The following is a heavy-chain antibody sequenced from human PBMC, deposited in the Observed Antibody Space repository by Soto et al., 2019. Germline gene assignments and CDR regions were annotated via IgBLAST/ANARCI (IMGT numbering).Heavy chain of an antibody. V-gene: IGHV1-69*13. CDR1: GGTFSSYA. CDR3: AEANSGYDSRLYYYGMDV. D-gene: IGHD5-12*01. Sequence: GASVKVSCKASGGTFSSYAISWVRQAPGQGLEWMGGIIPIFGTANYAQKFQGRVTITADESTSTAYMELSSLRSEDTAVYYCAEANSGYDSRLYYYGMDVWGQGTTVTVSS. J-gene: IGHJ6*02. CDR2: IIPIFGTA.